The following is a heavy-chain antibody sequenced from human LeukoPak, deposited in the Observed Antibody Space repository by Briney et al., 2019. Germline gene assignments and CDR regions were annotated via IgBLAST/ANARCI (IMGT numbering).Heavy chain of an antibody. CDR2: IAPSGGA. V-gene: IGHV4-4*09. Sequence: SETLSLTCTASGTSISTYYWSWIRQPPGEGLEWIAYIAPSGGAVYNPSLNSRLTVSVDTSKNQFSLKLNSVTAADTAVYYCARHVATTVTRGYSCHPMDVWGKGTTVSVSS. CDR1: GTSISTYY. CDR3: ARHVATTVTRGYSCHPMDV. D-gene: IGHD4-17*01. J-gene: IGHJ6*03.